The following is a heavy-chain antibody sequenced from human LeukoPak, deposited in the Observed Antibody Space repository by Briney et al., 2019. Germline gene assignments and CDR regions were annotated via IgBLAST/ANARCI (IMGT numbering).Heavy chain of an antibody. J-gene: IGHJ3*02. CDR2: INPNSGAT. V-gene: IGHV1-2*02. CDR3: ARDRRITGTQGTIAFDI. D-gene: IGHD1-20*01. Sequence: ASVKVSCKASGYTFTSYYMHWVRQAPGQGLEWMGWINPNSGATNYPQKFQGRVTMTRDTSISTAYMELSRLTSDDTAVYYCARDRRITGTQGTIAFDIWGQGTMVTVSS. CDR1: GYTFTSYY.